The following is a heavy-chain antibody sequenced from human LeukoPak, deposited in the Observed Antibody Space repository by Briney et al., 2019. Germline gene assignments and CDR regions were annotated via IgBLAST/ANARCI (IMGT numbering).Heavy chain of an antibody. V-gene: IGHV3-74*01. CDR2: IYSDGSTT. CDR1: GFTFRSYW. J-gene: IGHJ4*02. Sequence: PGGSLRLSCAASGFTFRSYWMHWDRQAPGKGLVWVSRIYSDGSTTTYADSVKGRFTISRDNAKNTLYLQMNSPRAEDTAAYYCARGSYDSRGSDASRVFGHDHWGQGTLVTVSS. D-gene: IGHD3-22*01. CDR3: ARGSYDSRGSDASRVFGHDH.